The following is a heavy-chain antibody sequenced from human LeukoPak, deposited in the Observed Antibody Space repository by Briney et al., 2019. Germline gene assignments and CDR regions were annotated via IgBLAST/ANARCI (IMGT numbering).Heavy chain of an antibody. J-gene: IGHJ3*02. CDR2: IFHSGST. CDR1: GGSITSNNW. Sequence: SGTLSLTCVVSGGSITSNNWWSWVRQPPGKGLEWIGEIFHSGSTNYNPSLKSRVTISVDRSKNQFSLKLSSVTAADTAVYYCARGLTRMDAFDIWGQGTMVTVSS. CDR3: ARGLTRMDAFDI. V-gene: IGHV4-4*02. D-gene: IGHD2-8*01.